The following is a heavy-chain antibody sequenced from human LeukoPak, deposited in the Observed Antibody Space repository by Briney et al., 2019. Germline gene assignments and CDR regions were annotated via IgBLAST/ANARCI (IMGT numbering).Heavy chain of an antibody. V-gene: IGHV4-34*01. CDR1: IDSFSNYH. CDR2: VNESGGT. Sequence: SETLSLTCAVYIDSFSNYHWNWIRQTPAKGREWIGEVNESGGTNISPSLRSRVILSVDTSKSQFSLNLISVTVADTAIYYCARGQGATVPQVGKNWFDPWGQGTRVTVSS. CDR3: ARGQGATVPQVGKNWFDP. J-gene: IGHJ5*02. D-gene: IGHD1-26*01.